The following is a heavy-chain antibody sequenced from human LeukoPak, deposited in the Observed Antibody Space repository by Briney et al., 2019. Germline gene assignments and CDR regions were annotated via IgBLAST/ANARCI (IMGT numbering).Heavy chain of an antibody. D-gene: IGHD6-6*01. CDR2: ISSSSSTI. Sequence: GGSLRLSCAASGFTFSSYAMSWVRQAPGKGLEWLSYISSSSSTIYYADSVKGRFTISRDNARNSLYLQMNSLRAEDTAVYYCARRSSSKDYWGQGTLVTVSS. J-gene: IGHJ4*02. CDR3: ARRSSSKDY. V-gene: IGHV3-48*01. CDR1: GFTFSSYA.